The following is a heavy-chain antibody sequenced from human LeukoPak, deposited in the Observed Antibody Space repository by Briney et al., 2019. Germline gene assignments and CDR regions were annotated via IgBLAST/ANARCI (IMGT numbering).Heavy chain of an antibody. CDR1: GFTFSSYW. Sequence: PGGSLRLSCAASGFTFSSYWMSWIRQPPGKGLEWIGYIYYSGSTNYNPSLKSRVTISVDTSKNQFSLKLSSVTAADTAVYYCARTEEYYDYVWGSYRYRFDYWGQGTLVTVSS. CDR3: ARTEEYYDYVWGSYRYRFDY. CDR2: IYYSGST. V-gene: IGHV4-59*01. J-gene: IGHJ4*02. D-gene: IGHD3-16*02.